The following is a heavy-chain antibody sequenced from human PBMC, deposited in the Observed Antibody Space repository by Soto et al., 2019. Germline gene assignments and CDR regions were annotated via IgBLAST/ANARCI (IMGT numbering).Heavy chain of an antibody. V-gene: IGHV3-30*18. CDR2: ISYDGSNK. Sequence: GGSLRLSCAASGFTFSSYGMHWVRQAPGKGLEWVAVISYDGSNKYYADSVKGRFTISRDNSKNTLFLQMNSLRAEDTAVYYCAKGTEPGGYSGYDLGQPSFDYWGQGTLVTVSS. D-gene: IGHD5-12*01. CDR3: AKGTEPGGYSGYDLGQPSFDY. J-gene: IGHJ4*02. CDR1: GFTFSSYG.